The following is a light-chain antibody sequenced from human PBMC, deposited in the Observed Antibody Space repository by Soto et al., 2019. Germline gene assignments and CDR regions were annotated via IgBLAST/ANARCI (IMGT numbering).Light chain of an antibody. CDR2: KAS. CDR1: QSIGSW. V-gene: IGKV1-5*03. J-gene: IGKJ1*01. CDR3: QQYDTYWT. Sequence: DIQMTQSPSTLSASVGDRVTITCRASQSIGSWLAWYQQKPGKAPKFLIYKASTVESGDPSRFSVSGSGTEFPPTISSLQPDDFATYYFQQYDTYWTFGQGTKVESK.